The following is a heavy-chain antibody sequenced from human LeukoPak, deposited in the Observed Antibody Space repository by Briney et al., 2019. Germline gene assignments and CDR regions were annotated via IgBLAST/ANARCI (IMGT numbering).Heavy chain of an antibody. CDR3: ARHSRYYDSSGYYDYYYYMDV. D-gene: IGHD3-22*01. J-gene: IGHJ6*03. Sequence: SETLSLTCAVYGGSFSGYYWSWIRQPPGKGLEWIGEINHSGSTNYNPSLKSRVTISVDTSKNQFSLKLSSVTAADTAVYYCARHSRYYDSSGYYDYYYYMDVWGKGTTVTISS. CDR2: INHSGST. V-gene: IGHV4-34*01. CDR1: GGSFSGYY.